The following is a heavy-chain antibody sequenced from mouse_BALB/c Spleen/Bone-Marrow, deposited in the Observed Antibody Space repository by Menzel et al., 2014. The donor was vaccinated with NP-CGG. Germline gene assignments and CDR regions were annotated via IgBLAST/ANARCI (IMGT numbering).Heavy chain of an antibody. Sequence: VQLKQSGPELVKPGASVKITCKASGYTFTDYNMDWVKQSHGKSLEWIGNINPNNGGTIYNQKFKGKATLTVDKSSTTPYMELRRLTSEDTAVYYCARAGYYTIFAYWGQGTLVTVSA. V-gene: IGHV1-18*01. D-gene: IGHD2-3*01. CDR1: GYTFTDYN. J-gene: IGHJ3*01. CDR3: ARAGYYTIFAY. CDR2: INPNNGGT.